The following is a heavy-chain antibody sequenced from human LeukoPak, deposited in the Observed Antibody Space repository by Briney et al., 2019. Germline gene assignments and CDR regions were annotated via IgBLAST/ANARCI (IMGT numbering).Heavy chain of an antibody. Sequence: ASVKVSCKASGYTFTGYYMHWVRQAPGQGLEWMGWINPNSGGTNYAQKFQGWVTMTRDTSISTAYMELSRLRSDDTAVYYCARDKSSSWYGNWFDPWGQGTLVTVSS. CDR3: ARDKSSSWYGNWFDP. D-gene: IGHD6-13*01. CDR2: INPNSGGT. J-gene: IGHJ5*02. CDR1: GYTFTGYY. V-gene: IGHV1-2*04.